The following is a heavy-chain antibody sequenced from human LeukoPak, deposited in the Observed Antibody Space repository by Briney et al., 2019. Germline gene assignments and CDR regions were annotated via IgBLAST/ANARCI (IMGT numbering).Heavy chain of an antibody. V-gene: IGHV1-18*01. CDR1: GYTFTSYG. Sequence: GASVKVSCKASGYTFTSYGISWVRQAPGQGLEWMGWISAYNGNTNYAQKLQGRVTMTTDTSTSTAYVELRSLRTDDPAVYYCARDPPPAAMVTGFYYYYYGMDVWGQGTTVTVSS. D-gene: IGHD5-18*01. CDR3: ARDPPPAAMVTGFYYYYYGMDV. J-gene: IGHJ6*02. CDR2: ISAYNGNT.